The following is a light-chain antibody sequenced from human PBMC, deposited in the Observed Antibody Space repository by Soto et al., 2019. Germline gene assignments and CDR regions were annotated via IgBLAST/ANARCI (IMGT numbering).Light chain of an antibody. CDR2: EVT. J-gene: IGLJ1*01. V-gene: IGLV2-14*01. CDR1: SSDVGGYNY. CDR3: SSYPNPSPYV. Sequence: QSALTQPPSASGSPGQSVTISCTGTSSDVGGYNYVSWYQDHPGKAPKLIIYEVTKRPSGVSHRFSGSKSGNTASLTISGLQADDEADYCCSSYPNPSPYVFGTGTKVTVL.